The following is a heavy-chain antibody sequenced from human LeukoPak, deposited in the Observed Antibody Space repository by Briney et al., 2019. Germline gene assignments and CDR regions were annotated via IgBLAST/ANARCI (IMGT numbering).Heavy chain of an antibody. Sequence: ASVKVSCKASGYTFTGYYMHWVRQAPGQGLEWMGWINPNSGGTNYAQKFQGRVTMTRDTSISTAYMELSRLRSDGTAVYYCALPPYCSGGSCYWSDPFDYWGQGTLVTVSS. CDR1: GYTFTGYY. V-gene: IGHV1-2*02. J-gene: IGHJ4*02. D-gene: IGHD2-15*01. CDR3: ALPPYCSGGSCYWSDPFDY. CDR2: INPNSGGT.